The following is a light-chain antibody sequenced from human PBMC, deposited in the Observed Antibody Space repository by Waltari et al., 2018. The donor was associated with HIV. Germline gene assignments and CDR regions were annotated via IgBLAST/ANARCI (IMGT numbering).Light chain of an antibody. Sequence: QSALSQPAHVSASPGPSVAISCSGSASGIGRSNSVSWYQQHPDKTPRLILFDVNNRPSGISDRFSGSKSGTTASLTISTVETDDEADYYCASYTVNSTGVFGSGTKLTVL. CDR3: ASYTVNSTGV. CDR1: ASGIGRSNS. CDR2: DVN. J-gene: IGLJ1*01. V-gene: IGLV2-14*03.